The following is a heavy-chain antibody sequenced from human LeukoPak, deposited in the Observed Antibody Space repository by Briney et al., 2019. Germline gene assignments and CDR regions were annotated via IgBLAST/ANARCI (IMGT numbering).Heavy chain of an antibody. CDR2: ISYDGSNK. Sequence: GGSLRLSCAASGFTFSSYAMHWVRHAPGKGLEWVAVISYDGSNKYYADSVKGRFTISRDNSKNTLYLQMNSLRAEDTAVYYWGGGGGYYGSGSLNYWGQGTLVTVSS. CDR3: GGGGGYYGSGSLNY. J-gene: IGHJ4*02. CDR1: GFTFSSYA. D-gene: IGHD3-10*01. V-gene: IGHV3-30*04.